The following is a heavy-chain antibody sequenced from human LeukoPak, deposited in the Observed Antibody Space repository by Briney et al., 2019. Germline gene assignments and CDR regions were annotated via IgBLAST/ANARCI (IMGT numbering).Heavy chain of an antibody. CDR2: ISAYNGNT. CDR1: GYTFTSYG. CDR3: ARDYYDSSGYYYAHDY. J-gene: IGHJ4*02. D-gene: IGHD3-22*01. Sequence: ASVKVSCKASGYTFTSYGISWVRQAPGQGLEWMGWISAYNGNTNYAQKLQGRVTMTTDTSTSSAYMELSSLRSEDTAVYYCARDYYDSSGYYYAHDYWGQGTLVTVSS. V-gene: IGHV1-18*01.